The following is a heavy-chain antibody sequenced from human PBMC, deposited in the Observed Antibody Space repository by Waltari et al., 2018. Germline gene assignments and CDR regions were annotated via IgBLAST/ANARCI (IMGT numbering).Heavy chain of an antibody. CDR3: ARGNYYDSSGYSRGYYYYYMDV. CDR2: IYHSGCR. J-gene: IGHJ6*03. Sequence: QLQLQESGSGLVKPSQTLSLTCAVSGGSISSGGYSWSWIRQPPGKGLEWIGYIYHSGCRYNPPSLKSRVTISVDRSKKQFSLKMSSVTAADTAVYDCARGNYYDSSGYSRGYYYYYMDVWCKGTTVTISS. D-gene: IGHD3-22*01. CDR1: GGSISSGGYS. V-gene: IGHV4-30-2*01.